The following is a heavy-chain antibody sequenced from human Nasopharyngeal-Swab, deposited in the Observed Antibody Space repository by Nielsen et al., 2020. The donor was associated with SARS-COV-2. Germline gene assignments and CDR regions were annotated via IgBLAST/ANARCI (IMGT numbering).Heavy chain of an antibody. J-gene: IGHJ4*02. Sequence: GGSLRLSCAASGLSVSSNYMSWVRQAPGKGLEWVSIIYPSGSTYYADSVKGRFTISRDSSRNTLYLQMNSLTAEDTAVYYCARVLDGYNGFDYWGQGTLVTVSS. V-gene: IGHV3-53*01. CDR1: GLSVSSNY. CDR3: ARVLDGYNGFDY. D-gene: IGHD5-24*01. CDR2: IYPSGST.